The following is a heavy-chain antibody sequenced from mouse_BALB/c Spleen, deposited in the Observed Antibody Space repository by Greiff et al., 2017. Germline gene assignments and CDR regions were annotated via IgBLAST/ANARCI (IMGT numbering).Heavy chain of an antibody. Sequence: VQLQESGPGLVKPSQSLSLTCSVTGYSITSGYYWNWIRQFPGNKLEWMGYISYDGSNNYNPSLKNRISITRDTSKNQFFLKLNSVTTEDTATYYCAREGSTMITGAMDYWGQGTSVTVSS. CDR1: GYSITSGYY. J-gene: IGHJ4*01. CDR3: AREGSTMITGAMDY. V-gene: IGHV3-6*02. D-gene: IGHD2-4*01. CDR2: ISYDGSN.